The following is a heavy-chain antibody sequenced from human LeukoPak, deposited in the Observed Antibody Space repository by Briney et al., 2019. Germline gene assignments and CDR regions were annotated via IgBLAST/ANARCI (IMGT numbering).Heavy chain of an antibody. Sequence: GGSLRLSCAASGFTFSSFWMHWVRQAPEKGLVWLSRVNGDGNITTYADSVRGRFTISRDNAKSTLYLQMNSLRAEDTAVYYCARRGLVPAFDIWGQGTMVSVTS. CDR1: GFTFSSFW. D-gene: IGHD3-10*02. CDR2: VNGDGNIT. V-gene: IGHV3-74*01. CDR3: ARRGLVPAFDI. J-gene: IGHJ3*02.